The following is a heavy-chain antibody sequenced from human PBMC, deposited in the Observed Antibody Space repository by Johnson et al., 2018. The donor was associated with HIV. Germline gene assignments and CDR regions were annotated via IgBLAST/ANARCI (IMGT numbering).Heavy chain of an antibody. Sequence: QVQLVESGGGLVKPGGSLRLSCSASGFTFSDYYITWIRQAPGKGLAGISYISSSGSTIYYADSVKGRFTSSRDTSKKMLYLQMNSLRVDDTAVYYCAKTGGGAALDSWGQGTMVTVSS. CDR1: GFTFSDYY. CDR2: ISSSGSTI. J-gene: IGHJ3*02. D-gene: IGHD3-16*01. CDR3: AKTGGGAALDS. V-gene: IGHV3-11*04.